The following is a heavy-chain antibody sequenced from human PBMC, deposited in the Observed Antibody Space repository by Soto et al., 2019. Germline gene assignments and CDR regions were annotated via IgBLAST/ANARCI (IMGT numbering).Heavy chain of an antibody. CDR3: ARGNSGYDVCGY. CDR1: VGSISSGGYY. CDR2: IYYSGST. J-gene: IGHJ4*02. Sequence: SETLSLTCTVSVGSISSGGYYWSWIRQHPGKGLEWIGYIYYSGSTYYNPSLKSRVTISVDTSKNQFSLKLSSVTAADTAVYYCARGNSGYDVCGYWGQGTLVTVSS. V-gene: IGHV4-31*03. D-gene: IGHD5-12*01.